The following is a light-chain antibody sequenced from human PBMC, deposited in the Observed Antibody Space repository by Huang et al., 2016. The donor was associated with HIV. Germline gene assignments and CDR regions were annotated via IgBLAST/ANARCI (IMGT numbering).Light chain of an antibody. CDR2: GAS. CDR1: QSVSST. CDR3: QQYHNWPPWT. J-gene: IGKJ1*01. V-gene: IGKV3-15*01. Sequence: EIVMTQSPATLSVSPGERAALSCRASQSVSSTLAWYQQKPGQAPRLLMYGASTRATGIPARFSGSGSGTEFTLTITSLQSEDFAIYYCQQYHNWPPWTFGQGTKVEIK.